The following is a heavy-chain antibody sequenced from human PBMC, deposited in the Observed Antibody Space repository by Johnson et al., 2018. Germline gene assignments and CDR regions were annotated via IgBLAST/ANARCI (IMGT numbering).Heavy chain of an antibody. CDR2: IWYDGSNK. D-gene: IGHD1-26*01. CDR1: GFTFSSYG. CDR3: ARDEVGLTPFDF. V-gene: IGHV3-33*01. J-gene: IGHJ4*02. Sequence: QVQLQESGGGVVQPGRSLRLSCAASGFTFSSYGMHWVRQAPGKGLEWVAVIWYDGSNKYYADSVKGRFTISRDNSKNTLYLQMNSLRAEDTAVYFCARDEVGLTPFDFWGQGTLVTVSS.